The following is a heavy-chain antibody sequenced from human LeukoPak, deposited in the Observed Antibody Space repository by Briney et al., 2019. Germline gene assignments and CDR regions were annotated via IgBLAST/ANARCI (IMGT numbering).Heavy chain of an antibody. V-gene: IGHV3-48*03. Sequence: GGSLRLSCAASGFTFSSYEMNWVRQAPGKGLEWVSKISSSGSAIYYADSVKGRFTISRDNAKSTLYLQMNSLRTEDTAVYYCARGGSLGYWGQGTLVTVSS. CDR1: GFTFSSYE. J-gene: IGHJ4*02. CDR3: ARGGSLGY. CDR2: ISSSGSAI. D-gene: IGHD6-19*01.